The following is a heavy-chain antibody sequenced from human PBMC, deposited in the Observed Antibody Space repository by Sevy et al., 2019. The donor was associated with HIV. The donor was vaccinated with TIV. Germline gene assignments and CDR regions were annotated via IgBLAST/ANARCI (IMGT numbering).Heavy chain of an antibody. D-gene: IGHD4-17*01. CDR2: INPSGGST. J-gene: IGHJ4*02. CDR1: GYTFANYY. CDR3: ARDSTVMTLFQY. V-gene: IGHV1-46*01. Sequence: VSVKVSCKASGYTFANYYIHWLRQAPGQGLEWMGIINPSGGSTNYAQKFQGRLTVTRDTSTSTVYMDLSSLRSEDTAVYYCARDSTVMTLFQYWGQGTLVTVSS.